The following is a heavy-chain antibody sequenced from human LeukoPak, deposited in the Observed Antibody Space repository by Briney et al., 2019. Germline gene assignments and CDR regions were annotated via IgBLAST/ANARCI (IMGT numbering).Heavy chain of an antibody. J-gene: IGHJ4*02. V-gene: IGHV3-23*01. CDR3: AKGRAPLDNFDY. CDR1: GFTFSSYA. CDR2: ISGSGGST. Sequence: PGGSLRLSCAASGFTFSSYAMSWVRQAPGQGLEWVSAISGSGGSTYYADSVKGRFTISRDNSKNTLYLQMNSLRAEDTAVYYCAKGRAPLDNFDYWGQGTLVTVSS.